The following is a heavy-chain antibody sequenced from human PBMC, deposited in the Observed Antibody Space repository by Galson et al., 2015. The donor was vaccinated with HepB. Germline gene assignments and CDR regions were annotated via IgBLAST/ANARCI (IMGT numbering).Heavy chain of an antibody. CDR3: AREVTMVRRSRWFDP. J-gene: IGHJ5*02. Sequence: SVKVSCKASGGTFSSYTISWVRQAPGQGLEWMGRIIPILGIANYAQKFQGRVTITADKSTSTAYMELSSLRAEDTAVYYCAREVTMVRRSRWFDPWGQGTLVTVSS. V-gene: IGHV1-69*04. CDR2: IIPILGIA. CDR1: GGTFSSYT. D-gene: IGHD3-10*01.